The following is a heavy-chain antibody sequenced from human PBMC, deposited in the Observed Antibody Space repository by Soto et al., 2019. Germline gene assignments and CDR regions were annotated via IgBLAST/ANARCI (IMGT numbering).Heavy chain of an antibody. CDR1: GFILSDCA. J-gene: IGHJ6*03. CDR2: ISSSSSVI. D-gene: IGHD7-27*01. CDR3: ARDLSWGSNWYYYMDV. Sequence: EVQLVESGGGLVQPGGSLRLSCATSGFILSDCAMNWVRQAPGKGLEWVSYISSSSSVIDYADSVKGRFTVSRDNARNSLYLQMTSLRAVDTAVYYCARDLSWGSNWYYYMDVWGKGATDTVSS. V-gene: IGHV3-48*01.